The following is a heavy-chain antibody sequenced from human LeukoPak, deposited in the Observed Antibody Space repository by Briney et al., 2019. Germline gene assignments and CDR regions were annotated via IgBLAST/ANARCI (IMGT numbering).Heavy chain of an antibody. V-gene: IGHV1-2*02. CDR1: GYTFTSYY. J-gene: IGHJ4*02. CDR3: ARGRFLQWLGSDY. Sequence: ASVKVSCKASGYTFTSYYMHWVRQAPGQGLEWMGWINPNSGGTNYAQKFQGRVTMTRDTSISTVYMELSGLRSDDTAIYFCARGRFLQWLGSDYWGQGTLVTVSS. CDR2: INPNSGGT. D-gene: IGHD3-3*01.